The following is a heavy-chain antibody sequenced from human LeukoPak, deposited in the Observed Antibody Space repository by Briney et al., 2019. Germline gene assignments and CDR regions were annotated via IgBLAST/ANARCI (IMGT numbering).Heavy chain of an antibody. CDR1: GYTFTSYD. Sequence: ASVKVSCKASGYTFTSYDINWVRQATGQGLEWMGWMNPNSGNTGYAQKFQGRVTMTRNTSISTAYMELSSLRSEDTAVYYCARGRGYYYDSRGYDNWFDPWGQGTLVTVSS. D-gene: IGHD3-22*01. CDR2: MNPNSGNT. V-gene: IGHV1-8*01. CDR3: ARGRGYYYDSRGYDNWFDP. J-gene: IGHJ5*02.